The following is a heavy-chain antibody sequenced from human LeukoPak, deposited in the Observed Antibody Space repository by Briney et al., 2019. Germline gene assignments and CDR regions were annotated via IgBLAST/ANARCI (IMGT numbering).Heavy chain of an antibody. D-gene: IGHD5-18*01. V-gene: IGHV3-33*06. J-gene: IGHJ4*02. CDR2: IWYDGSNK. Sequence: GGSLRLSCAASGFTFSSYGMHWVRQAPGKGLEWVAVIWYDGSNKYYADSAKGRFTISRDNSKNTLYLQMNSLRAEDTAVYYCAKSGSYGYSYFDYWGQGTLVTVSS. CDR3: AKSGSYGYSYFDY. CDR1: GFTFSSYG.